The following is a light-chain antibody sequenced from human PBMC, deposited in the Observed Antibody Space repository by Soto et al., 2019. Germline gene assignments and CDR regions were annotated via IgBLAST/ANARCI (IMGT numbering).Light chain of an antibody. Sequence: EIVMTQSPATLSVSPGERATLSCRASQSVSSNLAWYQQKPGQAPRLLIYGASTRATGIPARFSGSGSGREFTLTISSLQSEYFAVYYCQQYNNWRTFGQGTKVEIE. CDR3: QQYNNWRT. J-gene: IGKJ1*01. CDR1: QSVSSN. CDR2: GAS. V-gene: IGKV3-15*01.